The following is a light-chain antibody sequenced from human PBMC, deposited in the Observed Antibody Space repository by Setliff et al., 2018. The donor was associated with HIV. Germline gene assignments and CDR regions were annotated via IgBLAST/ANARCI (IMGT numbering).Light chain of an antibody. CDR2: YDS. CDR1: NIGSKS. V-gene: IGLV3-21*04. Sequence: SYELTQPPSVSVVPGKTARITCGGNNIGSKSVHWYQQKPGQAPVLVIYYDSDRPSGIPERFSGSNSGNTATLTITRVEAGEEADYYCQVWDSSSGLDVFGTGTKVTVL. CDR3: QVWDSSSGLDV. J-gene: IGLJ1*01.